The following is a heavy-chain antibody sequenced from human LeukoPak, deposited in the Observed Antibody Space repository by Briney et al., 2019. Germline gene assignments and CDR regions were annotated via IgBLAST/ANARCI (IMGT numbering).Heavy chain of an antibody. Sequence: GGSLRLSCAASGFTFSSYGMHWVRQAPGKGLEWVAVISYDGSNKFYADSVKGRFTISRDNSKNTLYLQMNSLRAEDTAVYYCAKDRGAIVATKNSPPGYYYGMDVWGQGTTVTVSS. V-gene: IGHV3-30*18. D-gene: IGHD5-12*01. CDR3: AKDRGAIVATKNSPPGYYYGMDV. CDR2: ISYDGSNK. J-gene: IGHJ6*02. CDR1: GFTFSSYG.